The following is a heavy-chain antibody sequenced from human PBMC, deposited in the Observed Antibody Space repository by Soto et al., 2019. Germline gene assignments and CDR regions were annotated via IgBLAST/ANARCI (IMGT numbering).Heavy chain of an antibody. CDR2: IYWNDDK. CDR1: GFSLSTSGLC. CDR3: ARGIDFYYSSGSFFDY. D-gene: IGHD3-22*01. J-gene: IGHJ4*02. V-gene: IGHV2-5*01. Sequence: QITLKESGPTLVKPTQTLTLTCTFSGFSLSTSGLCVCWIRQPPGKALEWRALIYWNDDKRYSPSLKSRLTITKDTSKNQVVLTMTNMDPVDTATYYCARGIDFYYSSGSFFDYWGQGTLVTVSS.